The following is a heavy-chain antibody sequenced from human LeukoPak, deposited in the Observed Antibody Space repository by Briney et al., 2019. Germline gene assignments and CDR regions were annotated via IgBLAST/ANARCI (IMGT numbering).Heavy chain of an antibody. V-gene: IGHV3-23*01. Sequence: PGGSLRPSCAASGFSFSSYAMTWVRQAPGKGLEWVSSLSGSGGATYYADSVKDRFTISRDNSKNTLYLQMSGLRAEDTALYYCARGQWLVTSSFDSWGQGILVTVSS. CDR1: GFSFSSYA. CDR2: LSGSGGAT. D-gene: IGHD6-19*01. J-gene: IGHJ4*02. CDR3: ARGQWLVTSSFDS.